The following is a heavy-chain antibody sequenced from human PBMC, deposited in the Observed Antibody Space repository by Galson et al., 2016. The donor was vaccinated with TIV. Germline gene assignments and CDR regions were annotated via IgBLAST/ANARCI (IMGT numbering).Heavy chain of an antibody. V-gene: IGHV1-2*02. CDR2: INPTSGDT. Sequence: SVKVSCKASGYSFTGNYIHWVRQAPGQGLEWMGWINPTSGDTNYQKRFQDRVTMTRDTSITTVYMDLNRLTSDDTAVYYCARDLSTDTTTPFDYWGQGTLVTVS. J-gene: IGHJ4*02. CDR3: ARDLSTDTTTPFDY. CDR1: GYSFTGNY. D-gene: IGHD4-17*01.